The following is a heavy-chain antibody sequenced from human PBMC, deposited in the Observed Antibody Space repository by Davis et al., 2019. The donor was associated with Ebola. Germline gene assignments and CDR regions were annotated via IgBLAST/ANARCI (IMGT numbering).Heavy chain of an antibody. J-gene: IGHJ6*02. CDR2: MNPNSGNT. V-gene: IGHV1-8*01. D-gene: IGHD2-15*01. CDR1: GYTFTSYD. CDR3: ARSKVVAARGPHYYYYGMDV. Sequence: ASVKVSCKASGYTFTSYDINWVRQATGQGLEWMGWMNPNSGNTGYAQKFQGKVTMTRNTSISTAYMELSSLRSEDTAVYYCARSKVVAARGPHYYYYGMDVWGQGTTVTVSS.